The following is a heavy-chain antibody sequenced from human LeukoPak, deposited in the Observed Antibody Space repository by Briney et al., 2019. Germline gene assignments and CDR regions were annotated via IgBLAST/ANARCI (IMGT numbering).Heavy chain of an antibody. CDR1: GITFSSYS. V-gene: IGHV3-48*01. Sequence: GGSLRLSCGASGITFSSYSMNWVRQAPGKGLEWVSYISSSGSTKYYADSVKGRFTISRDNARNSLYLQMNSLRTEDTAFYYCTAGVHGDTRGLDQWGQGTLVTVSS. CDR2: ISSSGSTK. D-gene: IGHD4-17*01. CDR3: TAGVHGDTRGLDQ. J-gene: IGHJ4*02.